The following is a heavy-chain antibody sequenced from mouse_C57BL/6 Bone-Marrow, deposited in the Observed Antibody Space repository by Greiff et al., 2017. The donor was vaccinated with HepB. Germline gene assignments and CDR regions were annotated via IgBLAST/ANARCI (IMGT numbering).Heavy chain of an antibody. CDR1: GYTFTSYW. J-gene: IGHJ4*01. CDR2: IHPSDSDT. V-gene: IGHV1-74*01. D-gene: IGHD1-1*01. Sequence: QVHVKQPGAELVKPGASVKVSCKASGYTFTSYWMHWVKQRPGQGLEWIGRIHPSDSDTNYNQKFKGKATLTVDKSSSTAYMQLSSLTSEDSAVYYCANYGSSPYYAMDYWGQGTSVTVSS. CDR3: ANYGSSPYYAMDY.